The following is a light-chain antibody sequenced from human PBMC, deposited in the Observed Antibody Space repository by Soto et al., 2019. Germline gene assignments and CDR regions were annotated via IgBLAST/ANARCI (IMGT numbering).Light chain of an antibody. CDR3: QQRGNWPLT. J-gene: IGKJ3*01. Sequence: IVLTQSPASLSVSPGERATLSFRASQSVSGNLAWYQQKPGQAPRLLIYGATTRATDVPARFSGSGSGTEFTLTITSLQSEDFAVYCCQQRGNWPLTFGPGTKVDI. V-gene: IGKV3D-15*01. CDR2: GAT. CDR1: QSVSGN.